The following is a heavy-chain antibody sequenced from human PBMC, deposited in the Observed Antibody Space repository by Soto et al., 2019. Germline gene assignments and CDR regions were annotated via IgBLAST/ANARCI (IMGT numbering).Heavy chain of an antibody. CDR3: AKDVASGVRGVIGCDY. CDR2: ISGSGGST. D-gene: IGHD3-10*01. J-gene: IGHJ4*02. V-gene: IGHV3-23*01. CDR1: GFTFSSYA. Sequence: GGSLRLSCAASGFTFSSYAMSWVRQAPGKGLEWVSAISGSGGSTYYADSVKGRFTISRDNSKNTLYLQMNSLRAEDTAVYYCAKDVASGVRGVIGCDYWGQGTLVTVSS.